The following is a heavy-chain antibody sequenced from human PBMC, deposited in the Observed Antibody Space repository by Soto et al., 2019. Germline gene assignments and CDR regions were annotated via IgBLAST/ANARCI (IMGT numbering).Heavy chain of an antibody. J-gene: IGHJ4*02. V-gene: IGHV3-7*01. Sequence: EVQLVESGGGLVQPGGSLRISCAVSGFTFSSYWMSWVRQAPGKGLEWVATIKQGGSEKYYVDSVKGRFTISGDNAENSLYLQMNSLSAEDTAVYFCVRAVGYDYVNWGQGTLVTVSS. CDR3: VRAVGYDYVN. D-gene: IGHD5-12*01. CDR2: IKQGGSEK. CDR1: GFTFSSYW.